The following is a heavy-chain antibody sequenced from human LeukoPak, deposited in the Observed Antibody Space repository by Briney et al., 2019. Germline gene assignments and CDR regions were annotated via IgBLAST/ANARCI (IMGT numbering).Heavy chain of an antibody. CDR2: INTDGSST. D-gene: IGHD1-26*01. J-gene: IGHJ4*02. CDR3: ARDLMGAPGY. CDR1: GFTFGSYW. Sequence: GGSLRLSCAASGFTFGSYWMHWVRQAPGEGLVWVSRINTDGSSTNYADSVKGRFTISRDNAKNTLYLQMNSLRAEDTAVYYCARDLMGAPGYWGQGTLVTVSS. V-gene: IGHV3-74*01.